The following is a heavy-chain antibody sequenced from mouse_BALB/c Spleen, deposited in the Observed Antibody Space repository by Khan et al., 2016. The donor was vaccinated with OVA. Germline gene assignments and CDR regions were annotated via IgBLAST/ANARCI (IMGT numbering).Heavy chain of an antibody. CDR2: INPRSSYT. CDR3: ARRTAGYAMDD. D-gene: IGHD1-2*01. J-gene: IGHJ4*01. Sequence: VQLQQSGAELARPGASVKMSCKASGYTFSSNTMHWVKQRPGQGLEWIGYINPRSSYTNYNQTFKDKATLTADKSSSTAYMQLSSPTSEDSGVYDCARRTAGYAMDDWGQGTSVTVAS. CDR1: GYTFSSNT. V-gene: IGHV1-4*01.